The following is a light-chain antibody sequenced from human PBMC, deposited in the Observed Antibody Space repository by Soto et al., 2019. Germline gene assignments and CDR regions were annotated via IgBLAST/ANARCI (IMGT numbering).Light chain of an antibody. CDR3: QQYGSSPWT. CDR1: QSVSSSY. J-gene: IGKJ1*01. CDR2: GAS. V-gene: IGKV3-20*01. Sequence: EIVLTQSPGTLSLSSGERATLSCRASQSVSSSYLAWYQQKPGQAPRPLIYGASSRAIGIPDRFSGSGSGTDFTLTISRLEPEDFAVYYCQQYGSSPWTFGHGTKVEIK.